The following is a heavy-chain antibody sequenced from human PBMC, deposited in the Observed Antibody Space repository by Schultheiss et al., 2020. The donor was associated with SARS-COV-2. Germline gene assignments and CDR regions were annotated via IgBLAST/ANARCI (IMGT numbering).Heavy chain of an antibody. CDR2: INHSGST. CDR1: GGSISSSSYY. J-gene: IGHJ4*02. D-gene: IGHD5-18*01. Sequence: SETLSLTCTVSGGSISSSSYYWGWIRQPPDKGLEWIGEINHSGSTNYNPSLKSRVTISVDTSKNQFSLKLSSVTAADTAVYYCARGGGYSYDRIDYWGQGTLVTVSS. CDR3: ARGGGYSYDRIDY. V-gene: IGHV4-39*07.